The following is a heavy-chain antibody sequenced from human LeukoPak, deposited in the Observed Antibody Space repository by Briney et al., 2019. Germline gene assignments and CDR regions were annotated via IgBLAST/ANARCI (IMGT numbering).Heavy chain of an antibody. CDR2: IKQDGSET. J-gene: IGHJ6*02. D-gene: IGHD3-9*01. CDR3: ARSIGLTGGGVDV. CDR1: GFTFSHFW. V-gene: IGHV3-7*03. Sequence: GGSLRLSYAGSGFTFSHFWMNWVRQAPGKGLEWVAIIKQDGSETYYVDSVNGRFTISRDNVKNSLYLQMNSLRAEDSAVYYCARSIGLTGGGVDVWGRGTTVTVSS.